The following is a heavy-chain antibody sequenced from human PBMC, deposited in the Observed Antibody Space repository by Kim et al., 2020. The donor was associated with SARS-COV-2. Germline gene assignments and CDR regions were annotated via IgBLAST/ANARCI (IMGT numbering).Heavy chain of an antibody. CDR3: ALKIRKADYDYIWGSYRYHAFDI. CDR2: IYYSGST. Sequence: SETLSLTCTVSGGSISSSSYYWGWIRQPPGKGLEWIGSIYYSGSTYYNPSLKSRVTISVDTSKNQFSLKLSSVTAADTAVYYCALKIRKADYDYIWGSYRYHAFDIWGQGTMVTVSS. CDR1: GGSISSSSYY. V-gene: IGHV4-39*01. D-gene: IGHD3-16*02. J-gene: IGHJ3*02.